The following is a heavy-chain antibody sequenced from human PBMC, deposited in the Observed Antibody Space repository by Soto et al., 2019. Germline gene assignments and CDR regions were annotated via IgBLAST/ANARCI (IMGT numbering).Heavy chain of an antibody. J-gene: IGHJ5*02. CDR2: INSDGSST. D-gene: IGHD6-19*01. V-gene: IGHV3-74*01. Sequence: PGGSLRLSCAASGFTFSSYWMHWVRQAPGKGLVWVSRINSDGSSTSYADSVKGRFTISRDNAKNTLYLQMNSLRAEDTAVYYCASSGWYRITVWFDPWGQGTLVTVSS. CDR1: GFTFSSYW. CDR3: ASSGWYRITVWFDP.